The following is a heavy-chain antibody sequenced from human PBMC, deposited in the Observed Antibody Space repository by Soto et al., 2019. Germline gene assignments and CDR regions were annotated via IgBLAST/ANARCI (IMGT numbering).Heavy chain of an antibody. CDR1: GYTFTGYY. CDR3: AIVPPLVAASDY. J-gene: IGHJ4*02. V-gene: IGHV1-2*02. Sequence: QVQLVQSGAEVKKPGASVKVSCKASGYTFTGYYIHWVRQAPGQGLEWMGWINSNSGGTKYAQKFQGRVTLTRDTSISTAYMELSRLKSDDTAVYYCAIVPPLVAASDYWGQGTLVTVST. CDR2: INSNSGGT. D-gene: IGHD2-15*01.